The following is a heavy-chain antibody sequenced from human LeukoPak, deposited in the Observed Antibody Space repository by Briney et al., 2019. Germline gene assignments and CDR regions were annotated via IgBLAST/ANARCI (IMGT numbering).Heavy chain of an antibody. CDR3: ARRRGRDGYRAFRD. Sequence: SETLSLTCTVSGGSIKSGMYKWGWIRQSPGRGLEWIGSIDYSGSTHYNPSLKSRVTISIDTSKNQFSLKLSSVTAADTAVYYCARRRGRDGYRAFRDWGQGTLVTVSS. CDR2: IDYSGST. J-gene: IGHJ4*02. V-gene: IGHV4-39*07. D-gene: IGHD5-24*01. CDR1: GGSIKSGMYK.